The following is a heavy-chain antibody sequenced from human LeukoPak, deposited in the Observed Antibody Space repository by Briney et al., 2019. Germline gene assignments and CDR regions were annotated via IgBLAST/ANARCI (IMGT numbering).Heavy chain of an antibody. CDR1: GYTFTNYG. J-gene: IGHJ3*02. V-gene: IGHV1-69*06. CDR2: IIPIFGTA. CDR3: ASRTYYYYDSSGPIRDAFDI. D-gene: IGHD3-22*01. Sequence: ASVKVSCKASGYTFTNYGISWVRQAPGQGLEWMGGIIPIFGTANYAQKFQGRVTITADKSTSTAYMELSSLRSEDTAVYYCASRTYYYYDSSGPIRDAFDIWGQGTMVTVSS.